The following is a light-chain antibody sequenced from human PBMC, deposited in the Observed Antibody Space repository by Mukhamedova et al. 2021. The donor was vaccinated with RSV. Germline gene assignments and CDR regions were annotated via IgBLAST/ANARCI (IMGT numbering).Light chain of an antibody. Sequence: YQHQAGKAPKLIIYDVNNRPFGVSARFSGSKSVNSASLTISGLQADDEADYYCTSYTTSATVLFGGGTKVTVL. CDR3: TSYTTSATVL. J-gene: IGLJ3*02. CDR2: DVN. V-gene: IGLV2-14*03.